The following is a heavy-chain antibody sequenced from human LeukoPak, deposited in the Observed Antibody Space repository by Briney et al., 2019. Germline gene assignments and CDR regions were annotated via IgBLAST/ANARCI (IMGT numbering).Heavy chain of an antibody. CDR1: GFTFSTYE. CDR3: ARGPSGYHNT. CDR2: ISSSGSSI. J-gene: IGHJ4*02. Sequence: GGSLRLSCVASGFTFSTYEINWVRQAPGKGLEWVSYISSSGSSIYYADSVKGRFTISRDNAKNSLYLQMNSLRAEDTAVYYCARGPSGYHNTGGQGTLVTVSS. V-gene: IGHV3-48*03. D-gene: IGHD5-12*01.